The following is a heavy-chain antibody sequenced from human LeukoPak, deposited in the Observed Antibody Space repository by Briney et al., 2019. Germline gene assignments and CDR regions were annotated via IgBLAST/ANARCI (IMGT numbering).Heavy chain of an antibody. Sequence: GESLKISCKGSGYSFTSYWIGWVRQMPGKGLEWMGIIYPGDSDTRYSPSFQGQVTISADKSISTAYLQWSSLKASDTAMYYCARIPSGYSTGYYYYYMDVWGKGTTVTVSS. CDR1: GYSFTSYW. J-gene: IGHJ6*03. V-gene: IGHV5-51*01. D-gene: IGHD5-18*01. CDR3: ARIPSGYSTGYYYYYMDV. CDR2: IYPGDSDT.